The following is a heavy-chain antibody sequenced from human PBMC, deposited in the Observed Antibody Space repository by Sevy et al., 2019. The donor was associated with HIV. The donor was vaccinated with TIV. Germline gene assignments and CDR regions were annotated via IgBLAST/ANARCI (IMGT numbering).Heavy chain of an antibody. CDR2: VYYTGGT. CDR3: ARLNDFYT. Sequence: SETLSLTCTVSGGSINSDHWNWIRQPPGKGLEWIGYVYYTGGTNYNPSLKNRFTISVDRTKNQFSLTLTSVAAADTAMYYCARLNDFYTWGQGTMVTVSS. CDR1: GGSINSDH. J-gene: IGHJ3*02. V-gene: IGHV4-59*08.